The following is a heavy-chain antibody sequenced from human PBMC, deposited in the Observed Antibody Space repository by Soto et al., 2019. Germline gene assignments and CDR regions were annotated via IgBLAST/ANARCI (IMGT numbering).Heavy chain of an antibody. Sequence: QVQLVQSGAEVKKPGASVKVSCKASGYTFTSYGISWVRQAPGQGLEWMGWISAYNGNTSYAQKLQGRVTMTTDTSTSTAYMELRSLRSDDTAVYYCAISTYYDFWSGYFGGGVVDYYYMDVWGKGTTVTVSS. CDR1: GYTFTSYG. CDR3: AISTYYDFWSGYFGGGVVDYYYMDV. D-gene: IGHD3-3*01. V-gene: IGHV1-18*01. J-gene: IGHJ6*03. CDR2: ISAYNGNT.